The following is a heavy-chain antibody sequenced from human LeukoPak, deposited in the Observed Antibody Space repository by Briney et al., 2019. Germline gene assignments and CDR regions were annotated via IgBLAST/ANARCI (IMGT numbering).Heavy chain of an antibody. Sequence: PSETLSLTCTVSGGSIRSGSYYWAWIRQPPGKGLEWIGRISYSGSTYYNPSLKGRDTISVDTSKNQFSLKLSSVTATDTAVYYCARQISSGTQPCDWFDSWGQGTLVTVSS. CDR3: ARQISSGTQPCDWFDS. CDR1: GGSIRSGSYY. CDR2: ISYSGST. J-gene: IGHJ5*01. V-gene: IGHV4-39*01. D-gene: IGHD6-19*01.